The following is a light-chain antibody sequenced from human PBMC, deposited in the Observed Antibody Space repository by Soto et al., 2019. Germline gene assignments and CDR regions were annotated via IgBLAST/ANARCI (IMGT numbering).Light chain of an antibody. Sequence: QSVLTQPASVSGSPGQSSTISCTGTSSDIGAYNFVSWYQQHPGKAPKLMLYDVNIRPSRVSNRFSGSNSGNTSSLTISGLQAEDEADYYCTSWTTSTTMIFGGGTKVTVL. CDR3: TSWTTSTTMI. CDR2: DVN. J-gene: IGLJ2*01. V-gene: IGLV2-14*03. CDR1: SSDIGAYNF.